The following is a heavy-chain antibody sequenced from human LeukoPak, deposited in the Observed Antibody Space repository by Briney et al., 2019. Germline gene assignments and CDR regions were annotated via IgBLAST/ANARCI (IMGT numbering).Heavy chain of an antibody. CDR2: INPNSGGT. Sequence: ASVKVSCKASGYTFTGYYMHWVRQAPGQGLEWMGWINPNSGGTNYAQKFQGRVTMTTDTSTSTAYMELRSLRSDDTAVYYCARDTMVRGVTWGQGTLVTVSS. V-gene: IGHV1-2*02. J-gene: IGHJ5*02. D-gene: IGHD3-10*01. CDR1: GYTFTGYY. CDR3: ARDTMVRGVT.